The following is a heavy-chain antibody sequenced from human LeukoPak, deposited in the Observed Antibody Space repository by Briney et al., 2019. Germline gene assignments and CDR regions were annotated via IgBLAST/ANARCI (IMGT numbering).Heavy chain of an antibody. CDR3: ARGRSSTSCYWFDP. Sequence: SETLSLTCAVYGGSFSGYYWSWIRQPPGKGLEWIGEINHSGSTNYNPSLKSRVTISVDTSKNQFSLKLSSVTAADTAVYYCARGRSSTSCYWFDPWGQGTLGTVSS. D-gene: IGHD2-2*01. CDR1: GGSFSGYY. V-gene: IGHV4-34*01. CDR2: INHSGST. J-gene: IGHJ5*02.